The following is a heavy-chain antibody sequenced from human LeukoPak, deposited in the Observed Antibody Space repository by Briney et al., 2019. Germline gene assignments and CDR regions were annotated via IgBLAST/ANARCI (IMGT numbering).Heavy chain of an antibody. CDR1: GFTFSSYS. J-gene: IGHJ4*02. V-gene: IGHV3-21*01. CDR3: AREAPGWYCSSTSCQIDY. D-gene: IGHD2-2*01. Sequence: GGSLRLSCAASGFTFSSYSMNWVRQAPGKGLEWVSSISSSSSYIYCADSVKGRFTISRDNAKNSLYLQMNSLRAEDTAVYYCAREAPGWYCSSTSCQIDYWGQGTLVTVSS. CDR2: ISSSSSYI.